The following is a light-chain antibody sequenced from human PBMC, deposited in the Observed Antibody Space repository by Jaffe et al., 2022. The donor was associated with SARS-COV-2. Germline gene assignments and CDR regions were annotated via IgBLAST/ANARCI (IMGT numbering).Light chain of an antibody. CDR1: QSINSNY. CDR3: QQGGSSPRT. V-gene: IGKV3-20*01. CDR2: GAS. Sequence: EIVLTQSPGTLSLSPGESATLSCRASQSINSNYLAWFQQKPGQAPRLLIYGASIRATGVPDRFSGSGSGTDFTLTISRLEPEDFAVYYCQQGGSSPRTFGGGTRVDIK. J-gene: IGKJ4*01.